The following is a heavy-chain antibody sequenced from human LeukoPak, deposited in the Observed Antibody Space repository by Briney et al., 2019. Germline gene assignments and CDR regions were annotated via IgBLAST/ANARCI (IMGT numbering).Heavy chain of an antibody. J-gene: IGHJ6*02. Sequence: SETLSLTCAVYGGSFSGYYWSWIRQPPGKGLEWIGEINHSGSTNYNPSLKSRVTISVDTSKNQFSLKLSSVTGADTAVYYCARASMIVVVHYYGMDVWGQGTTVTVSS. CDR3: ARASMIVVVHYYGMDV. CDR1: GGSFSGYY. V-gene: IGHV4-34*01. D-gene: IGHD3-22*01. CDR2: INHSGST.